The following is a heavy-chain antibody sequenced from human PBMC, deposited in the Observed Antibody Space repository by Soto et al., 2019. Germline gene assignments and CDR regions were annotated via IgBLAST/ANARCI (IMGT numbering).Heavy chain of an antibody. CDR3: ARGLLAYCGGDCDLFDS. CDR2: IHHSGGT. J-gene: IGHJ4*02. Sequence: SETLSLTCSVSGDSISNSRFYWAWIRQTPGKGLEWIGHIHHSGGTSYNPSLKSLVAISVDTSKNQFSLKVDSVTAADTAVYYCARGLLAYCGGDCDLFDSWGQGIMVNVSS. D-gene: IGHD2-21*02. V-gene: IGHV4-61*05. CDR1: GDSISNSRFY.